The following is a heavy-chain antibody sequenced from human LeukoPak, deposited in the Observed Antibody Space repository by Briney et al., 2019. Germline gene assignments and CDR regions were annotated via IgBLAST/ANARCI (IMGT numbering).Heavy chain of an antibody. V-gene: IGHV1-46*01. CDR3: ATSALNFDSSGYYESWAFDI. J-gene: IGHJ3*02. Sequence: GASVKVSCKASGYTFTSYYMHWVRQAPGQGLEWMGIINPSGGSTSYAQKFQGRVTMTRDTSTSTVYMELSSLRSEDTAVYHCATSALNFDSSGYYESWAFDIWGQGTMVTVSS. CDR1: GYTFTSYY. D-gene: IGHD3-22*01. CDR2: INPSGGST.